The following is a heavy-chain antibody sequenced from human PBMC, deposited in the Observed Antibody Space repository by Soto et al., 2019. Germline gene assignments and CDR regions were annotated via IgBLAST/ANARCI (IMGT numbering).Heavy chain of an antibody. Sequence: GGSLRLSCAASGFTFSSYSMNWVRQAPGKGLEWVSSISSSSSYIYYADSVKGRFTISRDNAKNSLYLQMNSLRAEDTAVYYCAKDRAYNGYDFNRFDYWGQGTLVTVSS. J-gene: IGHJ4*02. CDR3: AKDRAYNGYDFNRFDY. D-gene: IGHD5-12*01. V-gene: IGHV3-21*04. CDR2: ISSSSSYI. CDR1: GFTFSSYS.